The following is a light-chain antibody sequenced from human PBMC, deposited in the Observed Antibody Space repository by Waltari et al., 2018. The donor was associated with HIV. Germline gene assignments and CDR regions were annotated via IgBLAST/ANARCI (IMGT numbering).Light chain of an antibody. V-gene: IGLV3-25*03. CDR2: KDN. J-gene: IGLJ2*01. CDR3: QGIDSSGRKV. Sequence: SHELTQPPSVSVSPGQTATNSRSGDILARKYAYWFQQKPGQAPVLLIYKDNERPTAITERFSGSSSGATVTLTITGVRAEDEADYYCQGIDSSGRKVFGGGTRLTVL. CDR1: ILARKY.